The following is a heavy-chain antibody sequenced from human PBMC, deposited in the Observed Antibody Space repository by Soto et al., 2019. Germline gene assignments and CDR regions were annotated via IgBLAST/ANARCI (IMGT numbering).Heavy chain of an antibody. CDR3: ARGARITMVRVISPHYYGMDV. Sequence: QVQLVQSGAEVKKPGASVKVSCKASGYTFTNYGISWVRQAPGQGLEWMGWISVYNGKINYAQKLQGRVTMTTATSTSTVYMELRSLRSDDTAVYYCARGARITMVRVISPHYYGMDVWGQGTTVSVSS. D-gene: IGHD3-10*01. J-gene: IGHJ6*02. CDR1: GYTFTNYG. V-gene: IGHV1-18*01. CDR2: ISVYNGKI.